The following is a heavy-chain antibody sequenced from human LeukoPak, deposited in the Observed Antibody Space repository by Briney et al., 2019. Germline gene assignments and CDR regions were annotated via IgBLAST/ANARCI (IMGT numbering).Heavy chain of an antibody. Sequence: ASVKVSCKASGGTFSSYAISWVRQAPGQGLEWMGWISAYNGNTNYAQKLQGRVTMTTDTSTSTAYMELRSLRSDDTAVYYCARDLSLYYDFWSGPDYWGQGTLVTVSS. CDR1: GGTFSSYA. D-gene: IGHD3-3*01. CDR3: ARDLSLYYDFWSGPDY. J-gene: IGHJ4*02. CDR2: ISAYNGNT. V-gene: IGHV1-18*01.